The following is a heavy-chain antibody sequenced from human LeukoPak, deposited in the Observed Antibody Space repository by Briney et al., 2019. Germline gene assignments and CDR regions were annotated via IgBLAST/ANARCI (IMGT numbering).Heavy chain of an antibody. Sequence: RPSETLSLTCAVSGGSISSGGYSWSWIRQPPGKGLERIGYIYHSGSTYYNPSLKSRVTISVDRSKNQFSLKLSSVTAADTAVYYCARGHLGYCSSTSCPVPSWFDPWGQGTLVTVSS. CDR1: GGSISSGGYS. V-gene: IGHV4-30-2*01. CDR2: IYHSGST. CDR3: ARGHLGYCSSTSCPVPSWFDP. J-gene: IGHJ5*02. D-gene: IGHD2-2*01.